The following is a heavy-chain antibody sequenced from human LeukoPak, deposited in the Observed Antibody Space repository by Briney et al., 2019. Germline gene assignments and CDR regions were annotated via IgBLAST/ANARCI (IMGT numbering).Heavy chain of an antibody. CDR2: IIPIFGTA. V-gene: IGHV1-69*13. J-gene: IGHJ5*02. CDR3: ARVGPMNDFWSGYLYQGGFDP. CDR1: GYTFTSYY. Sequence: ASVNVSCKASGYTFTSYYMHWVRQAPGQGLEWMGGIIPIFGTANYAQKFQGRVTITADESTSTAYMELSSLRSEDTAVYYCARVGPMNDFWSGYLYQGGFDPWGQGTLVTVSS. D-gene: IGHD3-3*01.